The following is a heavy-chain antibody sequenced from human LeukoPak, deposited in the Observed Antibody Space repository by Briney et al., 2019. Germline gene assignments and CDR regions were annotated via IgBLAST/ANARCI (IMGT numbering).Heavy chain of an antibody. CDR3: ARRHSYCTASSCYLYLDT. Sequence: GESLKISFNGSGYSFATYWIAWVRQMPGKGLEWMGDIYPRDSDTKYSLFFQGQVTISADTYLSTAYLQWSSLQSSDRAIYFCARRHSYCTASSCYLYLDTWGQGTLVTVSS. CDR1: GYSFATYW. CDR2: IYPRDSDT. D-gene: IGHD2-8*02. J-gene: IGHJ4*02. V-gene: IGHV5-51*01.